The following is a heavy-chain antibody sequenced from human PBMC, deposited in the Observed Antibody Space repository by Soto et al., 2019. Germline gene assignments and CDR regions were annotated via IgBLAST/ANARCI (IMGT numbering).Heavy chain of an antibody. D-gene: IGHD6-6*01. V-gene: IGHV1-69*04. J-gene: IGHJ5*02. CDR3: ARDIAARNFLPNRWFDP. CDR1: GGTFSSYT. CDR2: IIPILGIA. Sequence: GASVKVSCKASGGTFSSYTISWVRQAPGQGLEWMGRIIPILGIANYAQKFQGRVTITADKSTSTAYMELSSLRSEDTAVYYCARDIAARNFLPNRWFDPWGQGTLVTVSS.